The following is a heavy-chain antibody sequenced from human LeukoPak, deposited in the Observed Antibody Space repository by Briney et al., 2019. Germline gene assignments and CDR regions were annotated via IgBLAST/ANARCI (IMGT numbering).Heavy chain of an antibody. D-gene: IGHD6-13*01. Sequence: SETLSLTCTLSGGSISTYYWSWIRQPPGKGLEWIGYIYHSGSTNYNPSLKSRVTISVDTSKNQFSLKLSSVTAADTAVYYCARKVGSWGAFDYWGQGTLVTVSS. CDR3: ARKVGSWGAFDY. CDR2: IYHSGST. J-gene: IGHJ4*02. CDR1: GGSISTYY. V-gene: IGHV4-59*12.